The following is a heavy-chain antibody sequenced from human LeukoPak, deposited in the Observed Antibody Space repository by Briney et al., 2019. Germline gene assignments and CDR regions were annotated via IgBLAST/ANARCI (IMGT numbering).Heavy chain of an antibody. V-gene: IGHV3-21*01. CDR2: LGISGDYA. CDR1: GFTLSSYA. J-gene: IGHJ4*02. Sequence: SGGSLRLSCVASGFTLSSYAVSWVRQAPGKGLQWVSSLGISGDYAWYTGSVKGRFTISRDNAKNSLYLQVNSLRAEDTAVYYCARDWGTRPNDYWGQGTLVTVSS. CDR3: ARDWGTRPNDY. D-gene: IGHD1-7*01.